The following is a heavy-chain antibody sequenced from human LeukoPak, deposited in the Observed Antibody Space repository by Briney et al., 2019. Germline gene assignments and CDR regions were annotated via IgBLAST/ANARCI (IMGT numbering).Heavy chain of an antibody. CDR3: ARDRVVVGWFDP. V-gene: IGHV3-30*04. CDR1: GFTFSSYA. D-gene: IGHD2-2*01. Sequence: PGGSLRLSCAASGFTFSSYAMHWVRQAPGKGLEWVAVISYDGSNKYYADSVKGRFTISSDNSKNTLYLQMNSLRAEDTAVYYCARDRVVVGWFDPWGQGTLVTVSS. J-gene: IGHJ5*02. CDR2: ISYDGSNK.